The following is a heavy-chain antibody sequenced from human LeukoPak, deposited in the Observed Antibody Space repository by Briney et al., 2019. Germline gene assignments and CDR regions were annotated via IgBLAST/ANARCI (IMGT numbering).Heavy chain of an antibody. Sequence: SETLSLTCTVSGGSISTYYWNWIRQPPGKGLEWIGSIYYSGSTNYNPSLKSRVTISVDTSKNQFSLKLTSVTAADTAVYYCARAEAYYYGMDVWGQGTTVTVSS. J-gene: IGHJ6*02. CDR2: IYYSGST. CDR1: GGSISTYY. V-gene: IGHV4-59*01. CDR3: ARAEAYYYGMDV.